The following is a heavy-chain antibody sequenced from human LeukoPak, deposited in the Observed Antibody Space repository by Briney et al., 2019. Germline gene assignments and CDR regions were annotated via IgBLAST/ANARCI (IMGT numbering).Heavy chain of an antibody. J-gene: IGHJ4*02. V-gene: IGHV4-39*01. CDR3: ARLVRFTMVRGAHFDY. CDR2: IYYSGST. Sequence: SETLSLTCAVYGGSFSGYFWGWIRQPTGKGLEWIGSIYYSGSTYYNPSLKNRVTISVDTSKNQFSLKLSSVTAADTAVYYCARLVRFTMVRGAHFDYWGQGTLVTASS. CDR1: GGSFSGYF. D-gene: IGHD3-10*01.